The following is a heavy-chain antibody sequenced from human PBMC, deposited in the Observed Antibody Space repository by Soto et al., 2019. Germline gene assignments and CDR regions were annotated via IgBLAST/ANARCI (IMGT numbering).Heavy chain of an antibody. Sequence: ASVKVSCKASGYTFTGYYMHWVRQVPGQGLEWMGWINPNSGDTKYVQEFQGRVTMTRDTSISTAYMELSRLRSDDTAVFYCARGPYDSSGFYSAFDIWGQGTMVTVSS. J-gene: IGHJ3*02. V-gene: IGHV1-2*02. CDR1: GYTFTGYY. CDR3: ARGPYDSSGFYSAFDI. CDR2: INPNSGDT. D-gene: IGHD3-22*01.